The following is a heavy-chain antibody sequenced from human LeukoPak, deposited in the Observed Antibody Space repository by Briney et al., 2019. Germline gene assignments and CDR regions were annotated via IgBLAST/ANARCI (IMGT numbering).Heavy chain of an antibody. CDR3: ARVYSSSSYNWFDP. D-gene: IGHD6-13*01. CDR1: GGSFSGYY. Sequence: SETLSLTCAVYGGSFSGYYWSWIRQPPGKGLERIGEINHSGSTNYNPSLKSRVTLSVDTSKNQFSLKLSSVTAADTAVYYCARVYSSSSYNWFDPWGQGTLVTVSS. CDR2: INHSGST. J-gene: IGHJ5*02. V-gene: IGHV4-34*01.